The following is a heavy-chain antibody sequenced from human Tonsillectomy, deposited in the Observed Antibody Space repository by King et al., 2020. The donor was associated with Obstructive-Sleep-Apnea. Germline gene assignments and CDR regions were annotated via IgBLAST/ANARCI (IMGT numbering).Heavy chain of an antibody. J-gene: IGHJ4*02. V-gene: IGHV1-69*12. Sequence: QLVQSGAEVKKPGSSVRVSCKASGGTFRSYAISWVRQAPGQGLEWMGGISPIFGTANYAQKFQGRVTITADESTSTAYMELSSLRSEDTALYYCARDEYGDRFDYWGQGTLVSVSS. CDR1: GGTFRSYA. CDR2: ISPIFGTA. CDR3: ARDEYGDRFDY. D-gene: IGHD4/OR15-4a*01.